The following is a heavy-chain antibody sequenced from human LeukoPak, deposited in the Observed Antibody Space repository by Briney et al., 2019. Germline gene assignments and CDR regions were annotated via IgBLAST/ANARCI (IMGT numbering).Heavy chain of an antibody. CDR3: ASQYSSSRDY. Sequence: PSVTLSLTCAVYGGSFSGYYWSWIRQPPGKGLEWIGEINHSGSTNYNPSLKSRVTISVDTSKNQFSLKLSSVTAADTAVYYCASQYSSSRDYWGQGTLVTVSS. V-gene: IGHV4-34*01. CDR2: INHSGST. J-gene: IGHJ4*02. CDR1: GGSFSGYY. D-gene: IGHD6-6*01.